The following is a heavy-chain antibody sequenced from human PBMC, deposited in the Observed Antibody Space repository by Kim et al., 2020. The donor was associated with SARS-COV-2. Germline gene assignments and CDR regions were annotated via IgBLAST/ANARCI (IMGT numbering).Heavy chain of an antibody. CDR2: INTNTGNP. CDR1: GYTFTSYA. J-gene: IGHJ6*02. V-gene: IGHV7-4-1*02. CDR3: ARVPRGYDILLYYYGMDV. D-gene: IGHD3-9*01. Sequence: ASVKVSCKASGYTFTSYAMNWVRQAPGQGLEWMGWINTNTGNPTYAQGFTGRFVFSLDTSVSTAYLQNSSLKAEDTAVYYCARVPRGYDILLYYYGMDVWGQGTTVTVSS.